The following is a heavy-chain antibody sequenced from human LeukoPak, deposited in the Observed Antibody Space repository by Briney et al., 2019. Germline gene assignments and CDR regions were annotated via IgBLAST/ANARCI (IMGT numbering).Heavy chain of an antibody. CDR2: INHSGST. CDR1: GGSFSDYD. CDR3: ARHVGQVATFLYYYYMDV. J-gene: IGHJ6*03. Sequence: SETLSLTCAVYGGSFSDYDWSWIRQPPGKGLQWIGEINHSGSTNYNPSLKSRVTISVDTSKNQFSLKLRSVTAADTAVYYCARHVGQVATFLYYYYMDVWGKGTTVTVSS. D-gene: IGHD5-12*01. V-gene: IGHV4-34*01.